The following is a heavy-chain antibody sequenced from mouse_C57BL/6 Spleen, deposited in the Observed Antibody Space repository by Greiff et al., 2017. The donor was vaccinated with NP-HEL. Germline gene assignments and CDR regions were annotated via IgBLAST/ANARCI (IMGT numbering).Heavy chain of an antibody. J-gene: IGHJ2*01. D-gene: IGHD3-1*01. CDR2: IYPGDGDT. CDR3: ARGGLSSGVYFDY. CDR1: GYAFSSYW. Sequence: QVQLQQSGAELVKPGASVKISCKASGYAFSSYWMNWVKQRPGKGLEWIGQIYPGDGDTNYNGKFKGKATLTADKSSSTAYMQLSSLTSEDSAVYFCARGGLSSGVYFDYWGQGTTLTVSS. V-gene: IGHV1-80*01.